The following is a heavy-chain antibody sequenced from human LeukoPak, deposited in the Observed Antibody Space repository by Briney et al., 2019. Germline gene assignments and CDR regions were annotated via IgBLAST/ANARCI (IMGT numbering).Heavy chain of an antibody. D-gene: IGHD2-8*01. Sequence: ASVKVSCKASGYAFTNYGISWVRQAPGQGLEWMGWISAYNGSTNYAQKLQGRVTMTTDTSTSKAYMELRSLRSDDTAVYYCARDPCANGACYFDFWGQGTLVTVSS. V-gene: IGHV1-18*01. CDR3: ARDPCANGACYFDF. CDR2: ISAYNGST. J-gene: IGHJ4*02. CDR1: GYAFTNYG.